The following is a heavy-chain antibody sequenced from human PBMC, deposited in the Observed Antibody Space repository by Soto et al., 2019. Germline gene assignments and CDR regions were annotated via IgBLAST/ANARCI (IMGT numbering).Heavy chain of an antibody. Sequence: ESLKISCKGYGYSVTSYWLGWVRQMPGKGVEWMGIIYPGDSDTRYSPSFQGQVTISADKSISTAYLQWSSLKASDTAMYYCARQFFPIHTLTSGVIGDYVGGIDGYKGGWGAFDIWGQGTMVTVSS. V-gene: IGHV5-51*01. D-gene: IGHD3-16*01. CDR2: IYPGDSDT. CDR1: GYSVTSYW. J-gene: IGHJ3*02. CDR3: ARQFFPIHTLTSGVIGDYVGGIDGYKGGWGAFDI.